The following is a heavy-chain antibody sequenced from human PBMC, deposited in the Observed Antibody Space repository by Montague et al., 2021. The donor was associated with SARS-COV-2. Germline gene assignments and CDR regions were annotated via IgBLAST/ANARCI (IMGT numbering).Heavy chain of an antibody. V-gene: IGHV3-53*04. CDR2: IYSGGST. D-gene: IGHD3-22*01. CDR3: ARGKDYYDSSGYYLPLNGMDV. J-gene: IGHJ6*02. Sequence: SLRLSCAASGFTVSSNCMSWVRQAPGKGLEWVSVIYSGGSTYYADSVKGRFTISRHNSKNTLYLQMNSLRAEDTAVYYYARGKDYYDSSGYYLPLNGMDVGGQGTTVTVSS. CDR1: GFTVSSNC.